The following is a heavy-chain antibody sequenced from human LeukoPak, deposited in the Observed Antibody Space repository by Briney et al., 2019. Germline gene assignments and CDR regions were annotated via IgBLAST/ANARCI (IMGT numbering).Heavy chain of an antibody. Sequence: SETLSLTCTVSGGSISSGSYYWSWIRQPAGKGLEWIGRIYTSGSTNYNPSLKSRVTISVDTSKNQFSLKLSSVTAADTAVYYCARHRSYYYMDVWGKGTTVTISS. CDR3: ARHRSYYYMDV. CDR1: GGSISSGSYY. CDR2: IYTSGST. V-gene: IGHV4-61*02. J-gene: IGHJ6*03.